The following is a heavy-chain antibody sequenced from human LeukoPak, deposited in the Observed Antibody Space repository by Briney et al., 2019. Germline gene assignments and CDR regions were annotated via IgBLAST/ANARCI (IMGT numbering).Heavy chain of an antibody. CDR2: ISAYNGNT. J-gene: IGHJ4*02. CDR3: ARESLGYCTNGVCYGDY. V-gene: IGHV1-18*01. D-gene: IGHD2-8*01. CDR1: GYTFTSYG. Sequence: ASVTVSCKASGYTFTSYGISWVRQAPGQGLEWMGWISAYNGNTNYAQKLQGRVTMTTDTSTSTAYMELRSLRSDDTAVYYCARESLGYCTNGVCYGDYWGQGTLVTVSS.